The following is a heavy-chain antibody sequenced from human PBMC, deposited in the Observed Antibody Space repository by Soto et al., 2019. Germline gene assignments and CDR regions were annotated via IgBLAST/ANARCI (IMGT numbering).Heavy chain of an antibody. Sequence: QVQLVQSEAEVKKPGASVKVSCEASGYTFINNGISWLRQAPGQGLEWMGWVSGSNGNTKYAQKFLGRVTMTKDTSTSTAHIELRNLRSDDTAVYFCARDFSPLAYYFDPWGQGTMVTVSS. V-gene: IGHV1-18*04. J-gene: IGHJ4*02. CDR2: VSGSNGNT. CDR3: ARDFSPLAYYFDP. CDR1: GYTFINNG.